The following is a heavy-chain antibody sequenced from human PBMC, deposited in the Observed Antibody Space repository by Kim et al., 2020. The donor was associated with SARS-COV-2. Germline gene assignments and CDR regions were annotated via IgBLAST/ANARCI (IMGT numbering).Heavy chain of an antibody. V-gene: IGHV4-4*08. CDR2: IYSSGNT. J-gene: IGHJ4*03. Sequence: SETLSLTCKVSGGSINNYYWNWIRQSPGKGLEWIGYIYSSGNTNYNPSLERRVTITVDTSRNQFPLSLTSVTVAATAAAFCASSFCSGGSCY. CDR1: GGSINNYY. CDR3: ASSFCSGGSCY. D-gene: IGHD2-15*01.